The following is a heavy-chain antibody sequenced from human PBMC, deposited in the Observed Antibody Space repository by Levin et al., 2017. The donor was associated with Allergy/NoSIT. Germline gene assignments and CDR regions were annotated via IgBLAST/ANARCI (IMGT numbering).Heavy chain of an antibody. CDR2: IYHSGST. CDR3: AREYKRRRYSSSSTGSLDINWFDP. D-gene: IGHD6-6*01. V-gene: IGHV4-30-2*01. CDR1: GGSISSGGYS. Sequence: SQTLSLTCAVSGGSISSGGYSWSWIRQPPGKGLEWIGYIYHSGSTYYNPSLKSRVTISVDRSKNQFSLKLSSVTAADTAVYYCAREYKRRRYSSSSTGSLDINWFDPWGQGTLVTVSS. J-gene: IGHJ5*02.